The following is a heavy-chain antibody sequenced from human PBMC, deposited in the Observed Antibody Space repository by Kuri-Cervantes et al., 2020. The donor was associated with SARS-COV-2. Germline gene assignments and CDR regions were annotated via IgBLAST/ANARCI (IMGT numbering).Heavy chain of an antibody. CDR1: GGSISSSNW. J-gene: IGHJ4*02. CDR2: IYHSGST. CDR3: ARRGSSSLYRY. V-gene: IGHV4-4*02. Sequence: LETLSLTCAVSGGSISSSNWWSWVRQPPGKGLEWIGEIYHSGSTNYNPSLKSRVTISVDTSKNQFSLKLSSVTAADTAVYYCARRGSSSLYRYWGQGTLVTVSS. D-gene: IGHD6-13*01.